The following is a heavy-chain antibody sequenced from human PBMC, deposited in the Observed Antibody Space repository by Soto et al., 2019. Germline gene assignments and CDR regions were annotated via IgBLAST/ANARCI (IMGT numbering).Heavy chain of an antibody. J-gene: IGHJ4*02. CDR2: ISAYNGNT. Sequence: ASVKVSCKASGYTFTSYGISWVRQAPGQGLEWMGWISAYNGNTKYAPKLQGRLTMTTDTSTSTAYMELRSLRSDDTAVYFCARGTPLTLSVAGGALDYWGQGTLVTVSS. V-gene: IGHV1-18*01. CDR3: ARGTPLTLSVAGGALDY. D-gene: IGHD6-19*01. CDR1: GYTFTSYG.